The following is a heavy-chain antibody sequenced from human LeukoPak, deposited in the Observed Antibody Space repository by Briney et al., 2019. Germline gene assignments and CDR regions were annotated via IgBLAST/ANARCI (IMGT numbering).Heavy chain of an antibody. Sequence: GGSLRLSCAASGFTFSSYAMSWVRQAPGKGLEWVSAISGSGGSTYYADSVKGRFTISRDNSKNTPNLQMNSLRAEDTAVYYCAKAFLPGIAAAGLFDYWGQGTLVTVSS. CDR1: GFTFSSYA. V-gene: IGHV3-23*01. CDR2: ISGSGGST. CDR3: AKAFLPGIAAAGLFDY. J-gene: IGHJ4*02. D-gene: IGHD6-13*01.